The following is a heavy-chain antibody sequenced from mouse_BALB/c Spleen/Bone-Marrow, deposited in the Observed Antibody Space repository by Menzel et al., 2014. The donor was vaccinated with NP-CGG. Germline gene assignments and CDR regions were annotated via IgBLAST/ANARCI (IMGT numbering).Heavy chain of an antibody. CDR2: ISSGSSTI. CDR3: ARLTFPTATYYYAMDY. J-gene: IGHJ4*01. CDR1: GFTFSSFG. Sequence: EVMLVESGGGLVQPGGSRKLSCAASGFTFSSFGMHWVRQAPEKGLEWVAYISSGSSTIYYADTVKGRFIISKDNPKNTLFLQMTSLRSEDTAMYYCARLTFPTATYYYAMDYWGQGTSVTVSS. V-gene: IGHV5-17*02. D-gene: IGHD1-2*01.